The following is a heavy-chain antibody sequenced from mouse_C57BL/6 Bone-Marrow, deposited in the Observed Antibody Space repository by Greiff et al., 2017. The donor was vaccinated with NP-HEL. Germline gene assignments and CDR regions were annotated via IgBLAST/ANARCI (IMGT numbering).Heavy chain of an antibody. D-gene: IGHD2-3*01. CDR3: ARWDGYYGFAY. J-gene: IGHJ3*01. Sequence: QVHVKQPGAELVKPGASVKLSCKASGYTFTSYWMHWVKQRPGQGLEWIGMIHPNSGSTNYNEKFKSKATLTVDKSSSTAYMQLSSLTSEDSAVYYCARWDGYYGFAYWGQGTLVTVSA. CDR2: IHPNSGST. CDR1: GYTFTSYW. V-gene: IGHV1-64*01.